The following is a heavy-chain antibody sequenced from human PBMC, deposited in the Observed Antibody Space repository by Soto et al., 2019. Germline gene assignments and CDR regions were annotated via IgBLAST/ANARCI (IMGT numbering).Heavy chain of an antibody. CDR3: AKDLLQHSYGLRRIYYYSYHGMDV. CDR2: ISYDTNNK. CDR1: GFTFSTYG. V-gene: IGHV3-30*18. D-gene: IGHD5-18*01. J-gene: IGHJ6*02. Sequence: QVQLVESGGGVVQPGSSLRLSCVASGFTFSTYGMHWVRQAPGKGLEWVAVISYDTNNKYYADSVKGRFTISRDNPMNTXYLQVSSLRVEDTAVYYCAKDLLQHSYGLRRIYYYSYHGMDVWGQGTTVTVSS.